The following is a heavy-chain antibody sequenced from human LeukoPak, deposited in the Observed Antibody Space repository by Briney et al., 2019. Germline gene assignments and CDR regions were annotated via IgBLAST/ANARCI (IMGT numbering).Heavy chain of an antibody. CDR2: ISYDGSNK. CDR1: GFTFSSYA. Sequence: GGSLRLSCAASGFTFSSYAMHWVRQAPGKGLEWVAVISYDGSNKYYADSVKGRFTISRDNSKNTLYLQMNSLRAEDTAVYYCARGPPVAGTFAEYFQHWGQGTLVTVSS. CDR3: ARGPPVAGTFAEYFQH. D-gene: IGHD6-19*01. V-gene: IGHV3-30-3*01. J-gene: IGHJ1*01.